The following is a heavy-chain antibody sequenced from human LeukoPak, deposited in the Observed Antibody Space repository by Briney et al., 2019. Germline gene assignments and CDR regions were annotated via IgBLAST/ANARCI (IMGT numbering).Heavy chain of an antibody. J-gene: IGHJ5*02. Sequence: PGGSLRLSCAASGFTVSSNYMSWVRQAPGKGLEWVSVIYSGGSTYYADSVKGRFTISRDNSKNTLYLQVNSLRAEDTAVYYCARDYDSNWIFDPWGQGTLVTVSS. CDR2: IYSGGST. CDR3: ARDYDSNWIFDP. V-gene: IGHV3-66*01. D-gene: IGHD4-11*01. CDR1: GFTVSSNY.